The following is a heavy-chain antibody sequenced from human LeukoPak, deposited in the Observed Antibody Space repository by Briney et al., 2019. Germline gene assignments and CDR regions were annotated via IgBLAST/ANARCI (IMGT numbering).Heavy chain of an antibody. D-gene: IGHD1-1*01. V-gene: IGHV3-66*01. J-gene: IGHJ4*02. CDR2: IFAGGTT. CDR1: GFNVGNNY. Sequence: GGSLRLSCAASGFNVGNNYMCWVRQAPGKGLEWVSVIFAGGTTYYADSVKGRFTISRDNSRNTLYLHMNSLRGEDTAVYYCARVGHWPDYWGQGTLVTVSS. CDR3: ARVGHWPDY.